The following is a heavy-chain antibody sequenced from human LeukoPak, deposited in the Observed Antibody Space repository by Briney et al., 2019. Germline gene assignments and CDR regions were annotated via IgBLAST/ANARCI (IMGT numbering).Heavy chain of an antibody. CDR3: ARGLNRNDYGDYGY. V-gene: IGHV4-38-2*02. CDR2: IYHSGST. Sequence: PSETLSLTCTVSGGSISSGYYWGWIRQPPGKGLEWIGSIYHSGSTYYNPSLKSRVTISVDTSKNQFSLKLSSVTAADTAVYYCARGLNRNDYGDYGYWGQGTLVTVSS. CDR1: GGSISSGYY. J-gene: IGHJ4*02. D-gene: IGHD4-17*01.